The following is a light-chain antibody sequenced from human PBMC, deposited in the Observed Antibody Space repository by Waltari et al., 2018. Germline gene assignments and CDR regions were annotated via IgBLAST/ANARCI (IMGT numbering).Light chain of an antibody. CDR2: RDI. J-gene: IGLJ3*02. Sequence: SYELTQPPSVSVSPGQTARISCSGDALPKRYGYLYQQRPGQAPVLVMYRDIVRPSGIPERFSGSTSGTTVTLTISGVQAEDEADYYCQSADSSGSYVVFGGGTKLTVL. V-gene: IGLV3-25*03. CDR1: ALPKRY. CDR3: QSADSSGSYVV.